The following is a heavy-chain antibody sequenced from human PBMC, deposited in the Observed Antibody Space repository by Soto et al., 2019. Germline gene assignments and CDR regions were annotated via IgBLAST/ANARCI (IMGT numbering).Heavy chain of an antibody. D-gene: IGHD1-26*01. J-gene: IGHJ4*02. CDR2: IFHGGST. CDR1: GGSISSYY. V-gene: IGHV4-4*03. CDR3: ARVYSGSYSDS. Sequence: LRRTLSLTCTVSGGSISSYYWSWVRQPPGKGLEWIGEIFHGGSTYYNPSLKTRVTISVDKSKNQFSLKLSSVTAADTAVYYCARVYSGSYSDSWGQGTLVTVSS.